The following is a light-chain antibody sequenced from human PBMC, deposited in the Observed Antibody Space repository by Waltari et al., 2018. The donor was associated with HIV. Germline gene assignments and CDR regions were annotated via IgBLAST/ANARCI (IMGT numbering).Light chain of an antibody. Sequence: QSALTQPPSASGSPGQSVTISCTGTSSDVGGSNYVSWYQQHPGKAPKLTIYEVNKRPSGVPDRFSGSKSGNTASLTVSGLQAEDEADYYCSSYAGSNNLGVFGGGTKLTVL. CDR3: SSYAGSNNLGV. V-gene: IGLV2-8*01. CDR2: EVN. CDR1: SSDVGGSNY. J-gene: IGLJ2*01.